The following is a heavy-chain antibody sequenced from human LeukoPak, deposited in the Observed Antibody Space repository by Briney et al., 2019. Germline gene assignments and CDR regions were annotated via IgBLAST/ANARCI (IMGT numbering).Heavy chain of an antibody. V-gene: IGHV3-23*01. Sequence: GGSLRLSCAAAGFTLSSQGMSWVRQAPGKRLDWVSSVSSNGRVTYYADSVRGRFTISRDKSENTLYLQMNSLGVEDTAVYYCANSPGARGHDYWGQGTLVTVSS. D-gene: IGHD3-10*01. CDR3: ANSPGARGHDY. CDR2: VSSNGRVT. J-gene: IGHJ4*02. CDR1: GFTLSSQG.